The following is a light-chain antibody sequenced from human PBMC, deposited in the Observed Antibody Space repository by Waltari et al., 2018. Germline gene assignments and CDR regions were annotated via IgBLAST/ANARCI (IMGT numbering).Light chain of an antibody. CDR2: KDS. V-gene: IGLV3-25*03. Sequence: SFELTQPPSVSVSPGQTASINCSGNTLPKQYAYWYQQKPGQAPGLIMYKDSGRPSGIPERFSGSSSGTTVTLTISGVQAEDEADYYCQSADSSGTPVIFGGGTKLTVL. CDR1: TLPKQY. CDR3: QSADSSGTPVI. J-gene: IGLJ2*01.